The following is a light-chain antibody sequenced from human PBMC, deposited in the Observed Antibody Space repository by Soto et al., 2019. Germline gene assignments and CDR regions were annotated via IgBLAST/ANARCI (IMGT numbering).Light chain of an antibody. J-gene: IGKJ1*01. Sequence: DIQMTQSPSTLSASVGDRVTITCRASQGISSWLAWYQQKPGKVPKLLIYDASSLESGVPSRFSGGGSGTEFTLTISSLQPDDFATYYCQQYDSYPWTCGQGTKGDIK. CDR2: DAS. CDR3: QQYDSYPWT. V-gene: IGKV1-5*01. CDR1: QGISSW.